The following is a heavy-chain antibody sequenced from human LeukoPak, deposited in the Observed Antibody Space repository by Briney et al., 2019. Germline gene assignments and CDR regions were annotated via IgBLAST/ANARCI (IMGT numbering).Heavy chain of an antibody. CDR1: GGSISSYY. D-gene: IGHD6-19*01. J-gene: IGHJ3*02. CDR3: ARAGRMAEPGTFDI. CDR2: IYTSGST. Sequence: SETLSLTCTVSGGSISSYYWTWIRQPAGKGLEWIGRIYTSGSTDYNPSLKSRVTMSIDTSKNQLSLKLSSVTSADTAVYYCARAGRMAEPGTFDIWGQGTMVTVSS. V-gene: IGHV4-4*07.